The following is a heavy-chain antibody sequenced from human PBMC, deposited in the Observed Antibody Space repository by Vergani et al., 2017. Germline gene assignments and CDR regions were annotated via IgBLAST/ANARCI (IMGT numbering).Heavy chain of an antibody. CDR2: ISGSGGST. CDR1: GFTFSSYA. J-gene: IGHJ3*02. Sequence: EVQLLESGGGLVQPGGSLRLSCAASGFTFSSYAMSWVRQAPGKGLEWVSAISGSGGSTYYADSVKGRFTISRDNSKNTLYLQMNSLRAADTAVYYCAKDLGRQYYYDSSGFYKLNAFDIWGQGTMVTVSS. V-gene: IGHV3-23*01. CDR3: AKDLGRQYYYDSSGFYKLNAFDI. D-gene: IGHD3-22*01.